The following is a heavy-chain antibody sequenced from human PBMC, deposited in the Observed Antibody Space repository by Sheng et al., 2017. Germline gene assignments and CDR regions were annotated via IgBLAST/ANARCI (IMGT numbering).Heavy chain of an antibody. CDR3: ARDPLTYYGSGSYLNS. J-gene: IGHJ4*02. V-gene: IGHV1-2*02. Sequence: QVQLVESGGGVVQPGRSLRLSCAASGFTFSGYAIHWVRQAPGQGLEWMGWINSKSGGTKYAQKFQGRVTMTRDTSTTTAYVDLSRLRADDTAVYYCARDPLTYYGSGSYLNSWGQGTLVTVSS. CDR1: GFTFSGYA. CDR2: INSKSGGT. D-gene: IGHD3-10*01.